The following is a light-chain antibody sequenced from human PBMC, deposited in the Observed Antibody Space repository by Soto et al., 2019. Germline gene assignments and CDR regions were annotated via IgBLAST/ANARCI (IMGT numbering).Light chain of an antibody. CDR2: DVS. V-gene: IGLV2-11*01. CDR1: STDVGASNN. Sequence: QSVLTQPRSVSGSHGHSVTISCTGTSTDVGASNNVSWYQQLPGRAPKLMIYDVSERSSGVPDRFSGSKSGNTASLTISGLQADDEADYYCCSYAVTFYVFGTGTKVTVL. CDR3: CSYAVTFYV. J-gene: IGLJ1*01.